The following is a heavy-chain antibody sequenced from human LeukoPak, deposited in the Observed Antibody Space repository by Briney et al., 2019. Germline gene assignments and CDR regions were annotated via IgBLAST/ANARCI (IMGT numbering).Heavy chain of an antibody. J-gene: IGHJ4*02. CDR2: INAGNGNT. CDR3: ARSPAVLLWFGELFAPFDY. CDR1: GFTFTSYA. Sequence: GGSLRLSCASSGFTFTSYAMHWVRQAPGQRLEWMGWINAGNGNTKYSQEFQGRVTITRDTSASTAYMELSSLRSEDMAVYYCARSPAVLLWFGELFAPFDYWGQGTLVTVSS. D-gene: IGHD3-10*01. V-gene: IGHV1-3*03.